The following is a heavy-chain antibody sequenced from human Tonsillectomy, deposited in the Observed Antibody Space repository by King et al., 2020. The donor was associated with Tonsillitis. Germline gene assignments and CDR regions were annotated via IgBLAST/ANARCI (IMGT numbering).Heavy chain of an antibody. CDR3: TRPYTSSWYW. V-gene: IGHV3-73*01. J-gene: IGHJ4*02. D-gene: IGHD6-13*01. CDR2: IRSRANNYAT. Sequence: VQLVESGGGLVQPRGSLKLSCAASGFTFSASAMHWVRQASGKGLEWVGRIRSRANNYATAYAASVRGRFTISRDDSKNTAYLQMNSLKTEDTAMYYCTRPYTSSWYWGGQGTLVTVSS. CDR1: GFTFSASA.